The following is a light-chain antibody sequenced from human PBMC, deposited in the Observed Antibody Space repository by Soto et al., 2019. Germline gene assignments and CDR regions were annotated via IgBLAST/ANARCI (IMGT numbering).Light chain of an antibody. CDR3: QQYHDWVT. V-gene: IGKV3-15*01. Sequence: EVVMTQSPATLSVSPGERATLSCRASQSINNDLAWYQHKPGQAPRLLIYGASTRAIGVPARFSGSGSGTEFTLTIDSLQSDDFAVYYCQQYHDWVTFGGGTRVEI. CDR1: QSINND. CDR2: GAS. J-gene: IGKJ4*01.